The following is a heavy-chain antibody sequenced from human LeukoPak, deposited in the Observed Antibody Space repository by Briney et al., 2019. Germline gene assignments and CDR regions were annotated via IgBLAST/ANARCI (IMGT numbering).Heavy chain of an antibody. Sequence: SETLSLTCAVYGGSFSGYYWSWIRQPPGKGLEWIREINHSGSTNYNPSLKSRVTISVDTSKNQFSLKLSSVTAADTAVYYCARGFPNFDWLLNKYYFDYWGQGTLVTVSS. J-gene: IGHJ4*02. CDR3: ARGFPNFDWLLNKYYFDY. V-gene: IGHV4-34*01. D-gene: IGHD3-9*01. CDR2: INHSGST. CDR1: GGSFSGYY.